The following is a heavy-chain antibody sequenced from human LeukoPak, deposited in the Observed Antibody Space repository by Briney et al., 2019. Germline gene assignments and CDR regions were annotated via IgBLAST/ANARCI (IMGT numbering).Heavy chain of an antibody. CDR3: ARLGREDFLGGY. D-gene: IGHD3-10*01. J-gene: IGHJ4*02. CDR2: MNPNSGNT. Sequence: ASVKVSCKASGYTFTSYDINWVRQATGQGLEWMGWMNPNSGNTGYAQKFQGRVTMTRNTSISTAYMELSSLRSEDTAVYYCARLGREDFLGGYWGQGPLVTVSS. V-gene: IGHV1-8*01. CDR1: GYTFTSYD.